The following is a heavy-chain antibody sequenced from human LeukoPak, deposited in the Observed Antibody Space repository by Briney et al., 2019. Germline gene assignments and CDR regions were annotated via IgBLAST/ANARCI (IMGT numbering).Heavy chain of an antibody. CDR3: AREGFGGATIDY. V-gene: IGHV3-7*01. D-gene: IGHD1-26*01. J-gene: IGHJ4*02. CDR2: IKQDGSEK. Sequence: GGSLRLSCAASGFTFSGYWMSWVRQAPGKGLEWLANIKQDGSEKYYVDSVKGRFTISRDNAKNSLYLQMNSLRAEDTAVYYCAREGFGGATIDYWGQGTLVTVSS. CDR1: GFTFSGYW.